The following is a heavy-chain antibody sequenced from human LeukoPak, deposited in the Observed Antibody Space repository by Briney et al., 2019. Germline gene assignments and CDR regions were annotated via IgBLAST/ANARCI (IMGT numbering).Heavy chain of an antibody. CDR3: ASILT. J-gene: IGHJ3*01. CDR2: IYSGGST. Sequence: TGGSLRLSCAASGFTFSSYAVSWVRQAPGKGLEWVSVIYSGGSTYYADSVKGRFTISRDNSKNTLYLQMNSLRAEDTAVYYCASILTWGQGTKVTVSS. CDR1: GFTFSSYA. V-gene: IGHV3-53*01.